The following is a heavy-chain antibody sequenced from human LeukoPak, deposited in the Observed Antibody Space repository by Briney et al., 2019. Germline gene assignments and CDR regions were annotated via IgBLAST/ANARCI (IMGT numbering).Heavy chain of an antibody. CDR2: IYYSGST. CDR1: GDSISSSSYF. Sequence: SETLSLTCTVSGDSISSSSYFWGWIRQPPGKGLEWIGSIYYSGSTYYNPSLKSRVTISVDRSNNQFSLKLTSVTAADTALYYCARDRRISWFYSWGQGTLVTVSS. V-gene: IGHV4-39*07. J-gene: IGHJ5*01. CDR3: ARDRRISWFYS. D-gene: IGHD2/OR15-2a*01.